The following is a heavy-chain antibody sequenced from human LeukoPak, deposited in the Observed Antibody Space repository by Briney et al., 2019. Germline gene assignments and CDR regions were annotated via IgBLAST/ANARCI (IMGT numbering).Heavy chain of an antibody. V-gene: IGHV1-69*01. CDR3: ARGLSSHYYDSSGYYYEFDY. D-gene: IGHD3-22*01. CDR1: GGTFSSYA. Sequence: SVKVSCKASGGTFSSYAISWVRQAPGQGLEWMGGIIPISGTANYAQKFQGRVTITADESTSTAYMELSSLRSEDTAVYYCARGLSSHYYDSSGYYYEFDYWGQGTLVTVSS. J-gene: IGHJ4*02. CDR2: IIPISGTA.